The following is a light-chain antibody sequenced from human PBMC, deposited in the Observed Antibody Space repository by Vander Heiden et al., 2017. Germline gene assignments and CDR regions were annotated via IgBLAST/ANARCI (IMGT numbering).Light chain of an antibody. J-gene: IGKJ4*01. V-gene: IGKV1D-16*01. CDR1: HTIGDW. CDR2: ATS. CDR3: QQYDTFPPT. Sequence: DIQMTQSPSSLSASVGVRLDITCRASHTIGDWVAWYQQKPGMAPKPLIYATSTLESGVPSRFSGTAAGTDFSLPISNLHPEDFATYYCQQYDTFPPTFGGGTKVEV.